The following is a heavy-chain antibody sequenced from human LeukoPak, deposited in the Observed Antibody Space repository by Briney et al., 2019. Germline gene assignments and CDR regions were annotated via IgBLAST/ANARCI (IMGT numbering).Heavy chain of an antibody. CDR1: GFPFSSYW. CDR2: INQDGNEK. J-gene: IGHJ4*02. V-gene: IGHV3-7*01. Sequence: GGALRLSCAPSGFPFSSYWMTWVRQAPGKGLEWVANINQDGNEKYYVDSLKGRFTISRDNTKNPLYLQMNSLRAEDTAVYNCARGGRPVDYWGQGNLVTVSS. CDR3: ARGGRPVDY.